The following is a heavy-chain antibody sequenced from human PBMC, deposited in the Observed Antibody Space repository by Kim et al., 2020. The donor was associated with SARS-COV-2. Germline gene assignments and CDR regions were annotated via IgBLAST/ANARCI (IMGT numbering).Heavy chain of an antibody. CDR1: GFTVSSNY. CDR2: IYSGGST. CDR3: STIAAAYYYYFYY. V-gene: IGHV3-53*01. Sequence: GGSLRLSCAASGFTVSSNYMSWVRQAPGKGLEWVSFIYSGGSTYYADSVKGRFTISRDNSNNTLYLQMNSLIAEDTTVYYYSTIAAAYYYYFYYWGQGT. J-gene: IGHJ4*02. D-gene: IGHD6-13*01.